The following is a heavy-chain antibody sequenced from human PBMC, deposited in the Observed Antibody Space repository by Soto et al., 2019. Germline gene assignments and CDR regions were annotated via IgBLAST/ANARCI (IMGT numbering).Heavy chain of an antibody. Sequence: GGSLRLSCAASGFTFSSYAMSWVRQAPGKGLEWVSAISGSGGSTYYADSVKGRFTISRDNSKNTLYLQMNSLRAEDTAVYYCAKDGPQGNYVLIYEGHFDYWGQGTLVTVSS. CDR2: ISGSGGST. D-gene: IGHD4-4*01. CDR3: AKDGPQGNYVLIYEGHFDY. J-gene: IGHJ4*02. CDR1: GFTFSSYA. V-gene: IGHV3-23*01.